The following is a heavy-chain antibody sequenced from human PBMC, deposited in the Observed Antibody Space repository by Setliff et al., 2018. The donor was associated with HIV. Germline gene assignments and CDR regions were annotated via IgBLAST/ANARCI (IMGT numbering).Heavy chain of an antibody. CDR1: GFTFSSYA. Sequence: GGSLRLSCAASGFTFSSYAMSWVRQAPGKGLEWVSAISGSAGSTYYADSVKGRFTISRDNAKNSLYLQMNSLRAEDTAVYYCARSRAAGFDYWGQGTLVTVSS. V-gene: IGHV3-23*01. CDR2: ISGSAGST. D-gene: IGHD6-13*01. CDR3: ARSRAAGFDY. J-gene: IGHJ4*02.